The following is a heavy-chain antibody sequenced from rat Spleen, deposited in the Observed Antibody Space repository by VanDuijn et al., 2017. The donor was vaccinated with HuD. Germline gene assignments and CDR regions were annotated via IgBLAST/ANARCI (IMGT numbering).Heavy chain of an antibody. D-gene: IGHD5-1*01. CDR1: GFTFSNYY. V-gene: IGHV5-27*01. Sequence: EVQLVESGGGLVQPGRSLKLSCAASGFTFSNYYMAWVRQAPTKGLEWVAYISTGGGSTYYRDSVKGRFTISIDNAKSTLYPQMNSLRADDKATYYCTRDNWVFDHWGQGVMVTVSS. J-gene: IGHJ2*01. CDR2: ISTGGGST. CDR3: TRDNWVFDH.